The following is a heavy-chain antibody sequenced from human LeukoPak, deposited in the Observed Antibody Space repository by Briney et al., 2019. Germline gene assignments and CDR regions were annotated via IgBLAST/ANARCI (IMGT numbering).Heavy chain of an antibody. CDR1: GYSISSDYY. CDR3: ARRPRNSGTYDGPSGLDY. CDR2: IDHSGSS. J-gene: IGHJ4*02. Sequence: SETLSLTCSVSGYSISSDYYWGWIRQPPGKGLEWIAVIDHSGSSHYNPSLKSRVTISGDTSKNQFSLKLSSVTATDTAMYYCARRPRNSGTYDGPSGLDYWGQGTPVTVSS. D-gene: IGHD1-26*01. V-gene: IGHV4-38-2*01.